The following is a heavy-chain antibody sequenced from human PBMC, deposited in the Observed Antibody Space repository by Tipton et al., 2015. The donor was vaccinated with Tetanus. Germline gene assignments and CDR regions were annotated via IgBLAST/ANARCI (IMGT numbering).Heavy chain of an antibody. J-gene: IGHJ5*02. CDR2: INYSGST. CDR1: GASISSGGYF. Sequence: TLSLTCTVSGASISSGGYFWSWIRQHPGKGLEWIGYINYSGSTYFNPSLKSRVTISADMSENQFSLRLTSVTAADTAVYFCARASVTILRGVMIRGTGWFDPWGQGTLVTVSS. CDR3: ARASVTILRGVMIRGTGWFDP. D-gene: IGHD3-10*01. V-gene: IGHV4-31*03.